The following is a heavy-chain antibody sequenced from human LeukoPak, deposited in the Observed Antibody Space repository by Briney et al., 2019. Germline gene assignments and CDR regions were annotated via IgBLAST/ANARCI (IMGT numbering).Heavy chain of an antibody. CDR2: INPNSGGT. CDR1: GYTFTGYY. Sequence: ASVKVSCKASGYTFTGYYMHWVRQAPGRGLEWMGWINPNSGGTNYAQKFQGRVTMTRDTSISTAYMELSRLRSDDTAVYYCARVHGSGRSGNYYYYMDVWGKGTTVTVSS. V-gene: IGHV1-2*02. D-gene: IGHD3-10*01. CDR3: ARVHGSGRSGNYYYYMDV. J-gene: IGHJ6*03.